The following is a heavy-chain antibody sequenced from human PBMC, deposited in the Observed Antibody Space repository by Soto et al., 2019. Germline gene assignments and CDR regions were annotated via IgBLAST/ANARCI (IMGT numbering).Heavy chain of an antibody. CDR3: ARHGSGSYYPVDS. Sequence: GGSLRLSCAASGFTFSSYGMHWVRQAPGKGLEWVAVISYDGSNKYYADSVKGRFTISRDNSKNTLYLQMNSLRAEDTAVYYCARHGSGSYYPVDSWGQGTLVTVSS. D-gene: IGHD3-10*01. J-gene: IGHJ4*02. CDR2: ISYDGSNK. CDR1: GFTFSSYG. V-gene: IGHV3-30*03.